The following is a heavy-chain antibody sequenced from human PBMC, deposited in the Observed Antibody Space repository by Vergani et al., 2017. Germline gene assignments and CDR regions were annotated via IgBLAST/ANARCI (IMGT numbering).Heavy chain of an antibody. CDR2: INPSGGST. V-gene: IGHV1-46*01. J-gene: IGHJ4*02. Sequence: QVQLVQSGAEVKKPGASVKVSCKASGYTFTSYYMHWVRQAPGQGLEWMGIINPSGGSTSYAQKFQGRVTMTRDTSTSTVYMELSSLRSEDTAVYYCAGSESIRRVDYWGQGTLVTVSS. D-gene: IGHD2-21*01. CDR1: GYTFTSYY. CDR3: AGSESIRRVDY.